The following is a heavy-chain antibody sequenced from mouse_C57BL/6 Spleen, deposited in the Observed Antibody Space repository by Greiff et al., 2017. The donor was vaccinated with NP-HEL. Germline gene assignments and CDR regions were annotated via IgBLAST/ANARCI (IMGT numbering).Heavy chain of an antibody. CDR1: GYSITSGYY. V-gene: IGHV3-6*01. CDR2: ISYDGSN. D-gene: IGHD2-5*01. Sequence: EVKLMESGPGLVKPSQSLSLTCSVTGYSITSGYYWNWIRQFPGNKLEWMGYISYDGSNNYNPSLKNRISITRDTSKNQFFLKLNSVTTEDTATYYCAREGSNYGYWGQGTTLTVSS. CDR3: AREGSNYGY. J-gene: IGHJ2*01.